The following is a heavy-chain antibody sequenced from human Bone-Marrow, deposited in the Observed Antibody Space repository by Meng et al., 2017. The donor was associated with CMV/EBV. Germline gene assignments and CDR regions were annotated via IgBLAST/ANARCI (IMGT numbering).Heavy chain of an antibody. CDR3: ARERGYCSCTSCIFDY. CDR2: ISYDGSNK. CDR1: GFTFSSYA. D-gene: IGHD2-2*01. J-gene: IGHJ4*02. V-gene: IGHV3-30-3*01. Sequence: GESLKTSCAASGFTFSSYAMHWVRQAPGKGLEWVAVISYDGSNKDYADSVKGRFTISRDNAKNSLYLQMNSLRAEDTAVYYCARERGYCSCTSCIFDYWGQGTLVTVSS.